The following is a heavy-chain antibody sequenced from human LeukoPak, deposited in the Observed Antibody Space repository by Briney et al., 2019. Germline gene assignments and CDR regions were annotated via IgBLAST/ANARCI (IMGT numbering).Heavy chain of an antibody. V-gene: IGHV3-30*02. CDR2: IRYDGSNK. D-gene: IGHD2-2*01. J-gene: IGHJ3*02. Sequence: PGGSLRLSCAASGFTFSSYGMHWVRQAPGKGLEWVAFIRYDGSNKYYADSVKGRFTISRDNSKNTLYLQMNSLRAEDTAVYYCARPRDCSSTSCYGGAFDIWGQGTMVTVSS. CDR3: ARPRDCSSTSCYGGAFDI. CDR1: GFTFSSYG.